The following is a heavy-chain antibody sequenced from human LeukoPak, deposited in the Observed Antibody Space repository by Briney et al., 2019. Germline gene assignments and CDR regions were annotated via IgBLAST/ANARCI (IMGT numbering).Heavy chain of an antibody. CDR1: GGTFSSYA. D-gene: IGHD3-22*01. Sequence: ASVKVSCTASGGTFSSYAISWVRQAPGQGLEYMGWVNTNTGNPTYAQGFTGRFVFSSDSSVSTAYLQITSLKADDSAIYFCASCNDSSGYFAYWGQGTLVTVSS. V-gene: IGHV7-4-1*02. J-gene: IGHJ4*02. CDR2: VNTNTGNP. CDR3: ASCNDSSGYFAY.